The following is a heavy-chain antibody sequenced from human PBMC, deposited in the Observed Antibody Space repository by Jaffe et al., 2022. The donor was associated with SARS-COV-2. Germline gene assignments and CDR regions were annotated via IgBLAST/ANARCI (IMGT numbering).Heavy chain of an antibody. CDR1: GGSISSGSYY. V-gene: IGHV4-61*02. J-gene: IGHJ4*02. D-gene: IGHD5-12*01. CDR2: IYTSGST. CDR3: ARGRDGYNIDY. Sequence: QVQLQESGPGLVKPSQTLSLTCTVSGGSISSGSYYWSWIRQPAGKGLEWIGRIYTSGSTNYNPSLKSRVTISVDTSKNQFSLKLSSVTAADTAVYYCARGRDGYNIDYWGQGTLVTVSS.